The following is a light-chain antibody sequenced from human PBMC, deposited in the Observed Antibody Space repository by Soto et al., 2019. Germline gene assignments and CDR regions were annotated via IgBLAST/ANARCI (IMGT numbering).Light chain of an antibody. Sequence: DVVMTQSPLSLPVTLGQPASISCRSSQGLIHSDGNTYLHWFQQRPGQSPRRLINNVSNRDSGVXEXCRRSGSGTAFPLKISRVEAEDVGLFYCMQGTHWPLTFGKGTKVELK. J-gene: IGKJ1*01. CDR1: QGLIHSDGNTY. CDR3: MQGTHWPLT. CDR2: NVS. V-gene: IGKV2-30*02.